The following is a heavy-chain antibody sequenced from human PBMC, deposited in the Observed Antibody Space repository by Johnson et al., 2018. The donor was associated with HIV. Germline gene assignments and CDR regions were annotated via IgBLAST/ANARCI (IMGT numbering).Heavy chain of an antibody. CDR1: GFTFSDSY. V-gene: IGHV3-30*03. D-gene: IGHD3-16*01. Sequence: VQLVESGGGLVKPGGSLRLSCGASGFTFSDSYMNWIRQAPGKGLEWVAVMSSDGSNKYYADSVKGRFTISRDNSKNTLYLQMSSLRAGDTAVYYCASQVRGLRLGVDAFDIWGQGTVVTVSS. CDR2: MSSDGSNK. J-gene: IGHJ3*02. CDR3: ASQVRGLRLGVDAFDI.